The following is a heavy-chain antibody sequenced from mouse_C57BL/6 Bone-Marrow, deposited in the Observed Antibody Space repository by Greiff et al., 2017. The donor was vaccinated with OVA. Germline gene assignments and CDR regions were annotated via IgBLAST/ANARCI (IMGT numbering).Heavy chain of an antibody. CDR3: ARGRDLLCAY. CDR2: ISYDGSN. D-gene: IGHD2-1*01. CDR1: GYSITSGYY. V-gene: IGHV3-6*01. J-gene: IGHJ3*01. Sequence: VQLKQSGPGLVKPSQSLSLTCSVTGYSITSGYYWNWIRQFPGNKLEWMGYISYDGSNNYNPSLKNRISITRDTSKNQFFLKLNSVTTEDTATYYCARGRDLLCAYWGQGTLVTVSA.